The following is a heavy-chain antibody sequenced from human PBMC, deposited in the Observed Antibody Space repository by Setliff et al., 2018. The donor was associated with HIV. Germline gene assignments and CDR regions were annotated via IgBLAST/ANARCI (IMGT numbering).Heavy chain of an antibody. J-gene: IGHJ3*01. V-gene: IGHV4-59*01. CDR1: GGSISTYY. CDR3: ARDSNPAGSPGYEYARRGAFDL. Sequence: PSETLSLTCTVSGGSISTYYWNWIRQSPGTGLEWIGDINYRGVTYYNPSLKSRVTFSLDTSKNRFSLTLTSVTAADTAVYYCARDSNPAGSPGYEYARRGAFDLWGPGTPVTVSS. D-gene: IGHD5-12*01. CDR2: INYRGVT.